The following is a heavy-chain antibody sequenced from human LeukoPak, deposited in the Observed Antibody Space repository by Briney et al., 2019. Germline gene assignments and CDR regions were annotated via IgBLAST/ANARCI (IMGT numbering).Heavy chain of an antibody. CDR1: GGSISSYY. D-gene: IGHD3-9*01. Sequence: SETLSLTCTVSGGSISSYYWGWIRQPPGKGLEWIGYIYYSGNTNYNPSLKSRVTISVDTSKNQFSLKLSSVTAADTAVYYCARLSRYFDWLGRGYYFDYWGQGTLVTVSS. CDR3: ARLSRYFDWLGRGYYFDY. V-gene: IGHV4-59*08. J-gene: IGHJ4*02. CDR2: IYYSGNT.